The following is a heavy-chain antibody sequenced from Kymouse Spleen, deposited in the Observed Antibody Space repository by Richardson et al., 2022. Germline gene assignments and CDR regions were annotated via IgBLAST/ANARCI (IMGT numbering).Heavy chain of an antibody. CDR1: GFTFDDYA. CDR3: AKARSGSLDY. CDR2: ISWNSGSI. D-gene: IGHD3-10*01. Sequence: EVQLVESGGGLVQPGRSLRLSCAASGFTFDDYAMHWVRQAPGKGLEWVSGISWNSGSIGYADSVKGRFTISRDNAKNSLYLQMNSLRAEDTALYYCAKARSGSLDYWGQGTLVTVSS. J-gene: IGHJ4*02. V-gene: IGHV3-9*01.